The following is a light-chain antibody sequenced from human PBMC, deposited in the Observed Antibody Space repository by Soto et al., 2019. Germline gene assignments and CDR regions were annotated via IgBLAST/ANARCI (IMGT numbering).Light chain of an antibody. Sequence: EIVMTQSPGTLSVSPGGRATLSCRASRSVGNNLAWYQQKPGQAPRLLIYAASSRATGLSARFTGSGSGTEFTLTVDSLQSEDFAVYFCQQYSHWPLTFGGGTKVEIK. V-gene: IGKV3-15*01. CDR2: AAS. CDR1: RSVGNN. CDR3: QQYSHWPLT. J-gene: IGKJ4*01.